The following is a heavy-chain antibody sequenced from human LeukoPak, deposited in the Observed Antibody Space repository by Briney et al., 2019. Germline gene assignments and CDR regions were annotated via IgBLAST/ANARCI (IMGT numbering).Heavy chain of an antibody. V-gene: IGHV1-69*05. CDR2: IVPIFGTA. CDR1: GGTFSIYA. D-gene: IGHD3-22*01. CDR3: ATSPYYYDSSGYYVFDY. Sequence: SVKVSCKASGGTFSIYAISWVRQAPGQGLEWMGGIVPIFGTANYAQRFQGRGTITTDESTSTASMELSSLRSEDTAVYYCATSPYYYDSSGYYVFDYWGQGTLVTVSS. J-gene: IGHJ4*02.